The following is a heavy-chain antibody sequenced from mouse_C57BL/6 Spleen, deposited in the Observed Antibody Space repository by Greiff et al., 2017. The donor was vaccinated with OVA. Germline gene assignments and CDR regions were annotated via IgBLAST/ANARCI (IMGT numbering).Heavy chain of an antibody. CDR3: ARSHYYGSSYDAMDY. D-gene: IGHD1-1*01. CDR2: IYPGNGDT. J-gene: IGHJ4*01. V-gene: IGHV1-12*01. CDR1: GYTFTSYN. Sequence: LQQSVAELVRPGASVKMSCKASGYTFTSYNMHWVKQTPRQGLEWIGAIYPGNGDTSYNQKFKGKATLTVDKSSSTAYMQLSSLTSEDSAVYFCARSHYYGSSYDAMDYWGQGTSVTVSS.